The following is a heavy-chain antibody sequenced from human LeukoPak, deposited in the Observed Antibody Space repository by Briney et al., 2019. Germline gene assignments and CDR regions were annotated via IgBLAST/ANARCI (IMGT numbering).Heavy chain of an antibody. V-gene: IGHV4-4*02. J-gene: IGHJ5*02. Sequence: PSETLSLTCTVSDEVITSSNWWSWVRQSPGKGLEWIGEIFHSGTTRYKASLESRVTMLLDKSKNQFSLRLNSVTAADTAVYFCARLRLSGGSFSVGWFDPWGQGIQVTVSS. CDR2: IFHSGTT. D-gene: IGHD1-26*01. CDR1: DEVITSSNW. CDR3: ARLRLSGGSFSVGWFDP.